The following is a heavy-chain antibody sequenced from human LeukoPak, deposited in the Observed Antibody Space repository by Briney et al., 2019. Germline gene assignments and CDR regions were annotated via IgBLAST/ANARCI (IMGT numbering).Heavy chain of an antibody. D-gene: IGHD2-8*01. CDR3: ARALIVLMVQPPYYYGMDV. V-gene: IGHV4-59*01. CDR2: IYYSWST. CDR1: GGSIRTYY. Sequence: KASETLSLTCTVSGGSIRTYYWSWIRQPPGKGLEWIGYIYYSWSTSYNPSLKSRVTISVDTSKNLFSLNLSSVTAADTAVYYCARALIVLMVQPPYYYGMDVWGQGTTVTVSS. J-gene: IGHJ6*02.